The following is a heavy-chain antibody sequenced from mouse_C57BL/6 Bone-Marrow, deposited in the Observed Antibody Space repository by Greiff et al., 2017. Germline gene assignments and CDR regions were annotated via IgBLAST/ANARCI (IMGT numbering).Heavy chain of an antibody. J-gene: IGHJ1*03. CDR3: TSVGQIYSDYGGYFDV. CDR2: IDPENGDT. CDR1: GFNIKDDY. V-gene: IGHV14-4*01. D-gene: IGHD2-4*01. Sequence: VQLQQSGAELVRPGASVKLSCTASGFNIKDDYMHWVKQRPEQGLEWIGWIDPENGDTAYASKFQGKATITADTASNTAYLQLSSLTSEDTAVYYCTSVGQIYSDYGGYFDVWGTGTTVTVSS.